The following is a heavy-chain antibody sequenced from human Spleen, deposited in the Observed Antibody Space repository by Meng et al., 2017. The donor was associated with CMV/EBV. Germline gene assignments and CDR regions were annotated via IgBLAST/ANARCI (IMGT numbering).Heavy chain of an antibody. Sequence: SLKISCAASGFTFISYAMHWVRQAPGKGLQWVAVISSDGTNKYYADSLKGRLTISRDNSKNTLYLQMNSLRPEDTAVYFCARGGSLVVGVDYFDYWGQGTLVTVSS. CDR1: GFTFISYA. V-gene: IGHV3-30*04. D-gene: IGHD2-8*02. CDR3: ARGGSLVVGVDYFDY. J-gene: IGHJ4*02. CDR2: ISSDGTNK.